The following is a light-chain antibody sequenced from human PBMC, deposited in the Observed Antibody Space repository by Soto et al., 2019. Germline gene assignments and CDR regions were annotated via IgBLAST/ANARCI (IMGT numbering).Light chain of an antibody. V-gene: IGKV3-11*01. CDR2: DAS. J-gene: IGKJ1*01. CDR1: QCVSSY. Sequence: EIVLTQSPATLSLSPGERATLSCRASQCVSSYLAWYQQKPGQAPRLLIYDASNRATGIPARFSGSGSGTDFTLTISSLEPEDFAVYYCQQRSNLWTFGQGTKVEIK. CDR3: QQRSNLWT.